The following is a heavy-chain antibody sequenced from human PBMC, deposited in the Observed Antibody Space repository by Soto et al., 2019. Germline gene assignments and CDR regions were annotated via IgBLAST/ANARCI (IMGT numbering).Heavy chain of an antibody. D-gene: IGHD6-6*01. CDR1: GFSLSTSGVD. Sequence: QITLKESGPTLVKPTQTLTLTCTFSGFSLSTSGVDVGWIRQPPGKALEWLALIYWDDDKRYSPSLKSRLTLTKDTSKNQVVLTMTNIDPLDTATYYCAHRRPYSNSPEYFFDYWGQGTLVTVSS. V-gene: IGHV2-5*02. CDR3: AHRRPYSNSPEYFFDY. J-gene: IGHJ4*02. CDR2: IYWDDDK.